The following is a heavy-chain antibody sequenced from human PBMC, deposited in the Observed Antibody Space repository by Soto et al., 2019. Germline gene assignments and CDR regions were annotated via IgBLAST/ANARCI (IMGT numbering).Heavy chain of an antibody. J-gene: IGHJ4*01. CDR1: GFSFRDYW. Sequence: PGGALRLSCSASGFSFRDYWLTWFRQAPGKGLEWVANIKQDASERYYADSVRGRFTISRDNANNSLFLQANSLRAEDTAVYYCARGYNYDYRVDRWGQGLPVTVSS. CDR2: IKQDASER. D-gene: IGHD5-18*01. V-gene: IGHV3-7*01. CDR3: ARGYNYDYRVDR.